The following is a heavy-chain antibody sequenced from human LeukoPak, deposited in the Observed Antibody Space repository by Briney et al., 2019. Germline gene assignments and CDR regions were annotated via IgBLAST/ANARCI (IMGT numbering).Heavy chain of an antibody. CDR1: GFTFSIYA. CDR3: AKDGKLSGSYQGGYFQH. CDR2: ISGSGGST. D-gene: IGHD1-26*01. Sequence: PGGSLRLSCAASGFTFSIYAMSWVRQAPGKGLEWVSAISGSGGSTYYADSVKGRFTISRDNSKNTLYLQMNSLRAEDTAVYYCAKDGKLSGSYQGGYFQHWGQGALVTVSS. V-gene: IGHV3-23*01. J-gene: IGHJ1*01.